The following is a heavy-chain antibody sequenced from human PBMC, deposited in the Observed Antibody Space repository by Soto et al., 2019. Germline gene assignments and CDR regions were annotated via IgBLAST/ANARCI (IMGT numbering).Heavy chain of an antibody. V-gene: IGHV1-46*02. CDR3: ARDWPENYCGGDCPLGYYYHGMDV. CDR2: INPSDGVT. CDR1: GFTFNTYY. J-gene: IGHJ6*02. Sequence: QVQLVQSGAELKKPGASVSLSCKASGFTFNTYYIHWVRQSPGEGLQWMGVINPSDGVTSYPQKFQGRVTMTADTSTTTVYLELSGLKSEDTAVYFCARDWPENYCGGDCPLGYYYHGMDVWGQGTAVTVSS. D-gene: IGHD2-21*02.